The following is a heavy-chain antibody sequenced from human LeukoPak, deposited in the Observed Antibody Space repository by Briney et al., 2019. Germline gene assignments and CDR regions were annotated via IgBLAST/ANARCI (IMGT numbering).Heavy chain of an antibody. CDR1: GFTFSSYE. Sequence: GGSLRLSCAASGFTFSSYEMNWVRQAPGKGLEWVSYISSSGSTIYYADSVKGRFTISRDNAKNSLYLQMNSLRAEDTAVYYCAKDRSYFDGFSGDIWGQGTMVTVSS. CDR2: ISSSGSTI. D-gene: IGHD1-26*01. CDR3: AKDRSYFDGFSGDI. V-gene: IGHV3-48*03. J-gene: IGHJ3*02.